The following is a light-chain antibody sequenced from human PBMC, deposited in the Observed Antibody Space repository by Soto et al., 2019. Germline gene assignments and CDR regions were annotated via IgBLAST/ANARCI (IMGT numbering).Light chain of an antibody. V-gene: IGKV3-20*01. CDR3: QQYAGSPRT. CDR2: EAS. Sequence: PGEGATLSCTASQSLSGRYLAWYQQRPGQAPKLLMYEASSRATGIPDRFSGSGSGTDFTLTINRLEPEDFAVYCQQYAGSPRTFGQGTKVDI. CDR1: QSLSGRY. J-gene: IGKJ1*01.